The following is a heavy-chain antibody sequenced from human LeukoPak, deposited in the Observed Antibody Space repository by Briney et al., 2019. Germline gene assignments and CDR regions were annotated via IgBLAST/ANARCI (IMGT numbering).Heavy chain of an antibody. Sequence: GGSLRLSCTASGFMFGDYAMNWFRQAPGKGLERVSFIRSKVYGGTTEYAASVKGRFIISRDDSKSIAYLQMNSLKTEDTAVYYCTRSPVRLNWFDPWGQGTLVIVSS. CDR3: TRSPVRLNWFDP. V-gene: IGHV3-49*03. CDR2: IRSKVYGGTT. CDR1: GFMFGDYA. J-gene: IGHJ5*02.